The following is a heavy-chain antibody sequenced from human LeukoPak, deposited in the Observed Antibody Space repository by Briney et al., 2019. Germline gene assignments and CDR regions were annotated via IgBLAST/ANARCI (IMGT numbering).Heavy chain of an antibody. J-gene: IGHJ2*01. D-gene: IGHD6-19*01. CDR2: INPNSGGT. CDR1: GYTFTGYY. CDR3: ANQLVTGYSSGWTGANWFDL. Sequence: ASVKVSCKASGYTFTGYYMHWVRQAPGQGLEWMGWINPNSGGTNYAQKFQGRVTMTRDTSISTAYMELSRLRSDDTAVYYCANQLVTGYSSGWTGANWFDLWGRGTLVTVSS. V-gene: IGHV1-2*02.